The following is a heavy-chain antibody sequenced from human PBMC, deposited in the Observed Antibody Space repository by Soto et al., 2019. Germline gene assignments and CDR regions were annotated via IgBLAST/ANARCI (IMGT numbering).Heavy chain of an antibody. CDR2: LSGSGGTT. Sequence: LRLSCTVSGVTFSNYAMNWVRQAPGKGLEWVSSLSGSGGTTYYADSVKGRFIISRDNSKNTLYLLMNSLRAEDTALYYCAKQRADYGSGADTFYFDSWGQGALVTVSS. D-gene: IGHD3-10*01. V-gene: IGHV3-23*01. CDR1: GVTFSNYA. J-gene: IGHJ4*02. CDR3: AKQRADYGSGADTFYFDS.